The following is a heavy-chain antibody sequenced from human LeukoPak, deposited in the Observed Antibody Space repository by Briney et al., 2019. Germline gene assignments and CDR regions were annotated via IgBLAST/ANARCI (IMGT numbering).Heavy chain of an antibody. CDR3: ARVASLAGNSLSYMDV. V-gene: IGHV4-4*02. D-gene: IGHD2-15*01. Sequence: SETLSLTCAVSGGSISSSNWYNWVRQPPGKGLEWLGEIYHTTIINYNPSLKSRVTISGDKSKNEFSLTLSPVTAADTAVYYCARVASLAGNSLSYMDVWGKGTSVTVSS. CDR2: IYHTTII. CDR1: GGSISSSNW. J-gene: IGHJ6*03.